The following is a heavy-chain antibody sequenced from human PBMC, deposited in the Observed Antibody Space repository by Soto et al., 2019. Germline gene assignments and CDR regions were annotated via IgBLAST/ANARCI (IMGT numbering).Heavy chain of an antibody. V-gene: IGHV4-31*03. Sequence: SETLSLTCTVSGGSISSDNKYWSWIRQQPGKGLEWIGNIYYSGSTYRNPSLKSRLTISVDTSKNQFSLRLTSVTAADTAVYYCATSYGNAWYTYWGQGTQVTVSS. D-gene: IGHD6-13*01. CDR2: IYYSGST. CDR1: GGSISSDNKY. CDR3: ATSYGNAWYTY. J-gene: IGHJ4*02.